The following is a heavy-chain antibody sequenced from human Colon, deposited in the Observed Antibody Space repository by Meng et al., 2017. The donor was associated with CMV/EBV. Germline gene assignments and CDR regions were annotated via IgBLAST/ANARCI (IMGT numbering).Heavy chain of an antibody. CDR3: ARDFGGGDDY. V-gene: IGHV3-74*01. J-gene: IGHJ4*02. CDR1: GFSLSNYW. Sequence: SCDASGFSLSNYWVHWDRQAPGKGLEWVSSINRYANLIDYAGSGRGRFTVSRDSARDTVYLQMHSLRFEDTAVYHCARDFGGGDDYWGQGTLVTVSS. CDR2: INRYANLI. D-gene: IGHD3-10*01.